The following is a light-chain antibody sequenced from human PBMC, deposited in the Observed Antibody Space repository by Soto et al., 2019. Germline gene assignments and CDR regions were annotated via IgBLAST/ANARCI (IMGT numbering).Light chain of an antibody. CDR3: QQYNSYSPLT. J-gene: IGKJ4*01. CDR2: KAS. Sequence: DIQMTQSPSSLSASVGDRVTITCRASQSISRYLNWYQQKPGKAPKLLIYKASGLESGVPSRFSGSGSGTDFTLTISSLQPDDFATYYCQQYNSYSPLTFGGGTKVDIK. V-gene: IGKV1-5*03. CDR1: QSISRY.